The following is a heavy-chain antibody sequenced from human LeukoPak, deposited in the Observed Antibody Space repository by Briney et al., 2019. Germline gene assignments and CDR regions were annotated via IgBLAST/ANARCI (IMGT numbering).Heavy chain of an antibody. CDR3: AKDLATVTTMGY. D-gene: IGHD4-17*01. V-gene: IGHV3-23*01. J-gene: IGHJ4*02. CDR1: GFTFNSYV. Sequence: GGSLRLFCEASGFTFNSYVMSWVRQAPGKGLEWVSGISGSGGSTYYADSVKGRFTISRDNSKNTLYLQMNSLRAEDTAVYYCAKDLATVTTMGYWGQGTLVTVSS. CDR2: ISGSGGST.